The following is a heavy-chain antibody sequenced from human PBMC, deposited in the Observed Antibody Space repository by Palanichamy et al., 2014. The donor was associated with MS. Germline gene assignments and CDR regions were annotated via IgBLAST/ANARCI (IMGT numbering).Heavy chain of an antibody. Sequence: QVQLVESGGGLAKPGGSLRLSCAASGFTFSDYYMSWIRQAPGKGLEWVSYISSSGSSIYYADSVKGRFTISRDNAKNSLYLQMNSLRAEDTAMYYRARDFGNYGANYYYGMNVWGQGTTVTVSS. D-gene: IGHD1-7*01. CDR2: ISSSGSSI. CDR3: ARDFGNYGANYYYGMNV. CDR1: GFTFSDYY. V-gene: IGHV3-11*01. J-gene: IGHJ6*02.